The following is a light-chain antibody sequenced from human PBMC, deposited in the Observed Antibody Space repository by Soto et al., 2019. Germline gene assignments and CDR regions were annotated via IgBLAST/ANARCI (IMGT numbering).Light chain of an antibody. Sequence: AIQVTQTPSSLYASLGDRVTITCRASQGIGSDLSWYQQKPGKAPKLLIYAASSLQTGVPSRFSGSGSGTDFTLTISSLQPEDFATYYCLQAYIYPQTLGQGTKVDI. CDR2: AAS. CDR1: QGIGSD. J-gene: IGKJ1*01. V-gene: IGKV1-6*01. CDR3: LQAYIYPQT.